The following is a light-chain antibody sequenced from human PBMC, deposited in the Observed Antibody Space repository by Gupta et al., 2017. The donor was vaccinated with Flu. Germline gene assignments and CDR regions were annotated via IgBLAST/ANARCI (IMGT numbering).Light chain of an antibody. CDR3: SSYTISNTVV. V-gene: IGLV2-14*01. CDR2: EVS. CDR1: GSDVGAYIY. J-gene: IGLJ2*01. Sequence: SALTQPASASGSLGQSITITCTGSGSDVGAYIYVSWYQQRPDKAPKLMIFEVSNRPSGVSNRFSGSKSGNTASLTISGLQAEDEADYYCSSYTISNTVVFGGGTKLTVL.